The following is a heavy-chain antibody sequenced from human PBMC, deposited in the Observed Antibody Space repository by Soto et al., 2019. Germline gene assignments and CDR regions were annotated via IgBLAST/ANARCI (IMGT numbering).Heavy chain of an antibody. D-gene: IGHD6-13*01. Sequence: PGGSLRLSCAASGFTFSSYAMSWVRQAPGKGLEWVSAISGSGGSTYYADSVKGRFTISRDNSKNTLYLQMNSLRAEDTAVYYCAKDVSSRWLSGWFDPWGQGTLVTVSS. CDR3: AKDVSSRWLSGWFDP. CDR2: ISGSGGST. CDR1: GFTFSSYA. V-gene: IGHV3-23*01. J-gene: IGHJ5*02.